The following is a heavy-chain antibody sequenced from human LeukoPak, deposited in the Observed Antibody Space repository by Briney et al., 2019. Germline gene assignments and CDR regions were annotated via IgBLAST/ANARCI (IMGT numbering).Heavy chain of an antibody. Sequence: GGSLRLSCSASGFTFSSYAMHWVRQAPGKGLECVSSISGNGGSTYYADSVKGRFTISRDNSKNTLYLQMSSLRPEDTAVFYCVKDTNNLGYCSGGRCPFFDYWGQGTLVTVSS. CDR1: GFTFSSYA. D-gene: IGHD2-15*01. CDR2: ISGNGGST. J-gene: IGHJ4*02. V-gene: IGHV3-64D*09. CDR3: VKDTNNLGYCSGGRCPFFDY.